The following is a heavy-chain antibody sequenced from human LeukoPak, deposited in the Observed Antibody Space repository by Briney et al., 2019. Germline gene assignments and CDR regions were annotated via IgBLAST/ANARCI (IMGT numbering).Heavy chain of an antibody. CDR2: ISSSSSYI. Sequence: GGSLRLSCAASRFTYSNYSMNWVRQAPGKGLEWVSFISSSSSYIYYADSVKGRFTISRDNAKNSLYLQMNSLRVEDTAVYYCARVPDNYDILTGYDTPLGWGQGTLVTVSS. J-gene: IGHJ4*02. V-gene: IGHV3-21*06. D-gene: IGHD3-9*01. CDR1: RFTYSNYS. CDR3: ARVPDNYDILTGYDTPLG.